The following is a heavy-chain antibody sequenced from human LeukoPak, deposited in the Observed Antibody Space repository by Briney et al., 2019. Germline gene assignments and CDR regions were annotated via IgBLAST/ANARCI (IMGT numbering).Heavy chain of an antibody. Sequence: SGTLSLTCSVSGGSISTYYWSWIRQSPGKGLEWIGYIYHNGDTNYNPSFKSRVTISVATSKNQFSLRLMSVTAADKAIYYCARHSYTPFDYWGQGSLVTVS. D-gene: IGHD2-2*02. J-gene: IGHJ4*02. V-gene: IGHV4-59*08. CDR1: GGSISTYY. CDR3: ARHSYTPFDY. CDR2: IYHNGDT.